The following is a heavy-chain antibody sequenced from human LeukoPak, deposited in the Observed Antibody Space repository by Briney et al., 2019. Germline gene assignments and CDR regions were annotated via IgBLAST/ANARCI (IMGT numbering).Heavy chain of an antibody. D-gene: IGHD3-16*01. J-gene: IGHJ6*03. V-gene: IGHV1-8*03. Sequence: ASVKVSCKASGYTFTSYYMHWVRQATGQGLEWMGWMNPNSGNTGYAQKFQGRVTITRNTSISTAYMELSSLRSEDTAVYYCARGLLMRDYVWGRRYYYMDVWGKGTTVTVSS. CDR2: MNPNSGNT. CDR3: ARGLLMRDYVWGRRYYYMDV. CDR1: GYTFTSYY.